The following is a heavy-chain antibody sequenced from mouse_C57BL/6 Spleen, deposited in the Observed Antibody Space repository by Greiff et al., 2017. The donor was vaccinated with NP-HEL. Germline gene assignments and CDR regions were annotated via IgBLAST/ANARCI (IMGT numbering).Heavy chain of an antibody. CDR1: GYSFTDYN. J-gene: IGHJ2*01. Sequence: EVKLVESGPELVKPGASVKISCKASGYSFTDYNMNWVKQSNGKSLEWIGVINPNYGTTSYNQKFKGKATLTVDQSSSTAYMQLNSLTSEDSAVYYCAIHYDGYYYFDYWGQGTTLTVSS. CDR2: INPNYGTT. V-gene: IGHV1-39*01. CDR3: AIHYDGYYYFDY. D-gene: IGHD2-3*01.